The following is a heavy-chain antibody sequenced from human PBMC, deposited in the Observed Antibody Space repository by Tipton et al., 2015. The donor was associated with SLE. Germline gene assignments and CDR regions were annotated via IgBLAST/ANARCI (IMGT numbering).Heavy chain of an antibody. CDR1: GDSISSSSYY. J-gene: IGHJ4*02. CDR2: VFDREGT. Sequence: TLSLTCIVSGDSISSSSYYWGWIRQPPGKGLEWIGYVFDREGTNYNPSLKSRVTISVDTSKNQFSLNLSSVTAADTAVYYCARDEYRYDTTGYHLLGHFDFWGQGTLVTVSS. D-gene: IGHD3-22*01. CDR3: ARDEYRYDTTGYHLLGHFDF. V-gene: IGHV4-61*05.